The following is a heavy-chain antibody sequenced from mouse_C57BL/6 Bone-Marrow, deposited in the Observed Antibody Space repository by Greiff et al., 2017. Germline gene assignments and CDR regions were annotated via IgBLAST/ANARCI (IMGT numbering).Heavy chain of an antibody. J-gene: IGHJ2*01. D-gene: IGHD1-1*01. CDR3: ARERVLLRDYFDY. Sequence: VQLQQPGAELVMPGASVKLSCKASGYTFTSYWMHWVKQRPGQGLEWIGEIDPSDSYTNYNQKFKGKSTLTVDKSSSTAYMQLSSLTSEDSAVYYCARERVLLRDYFDYGGQGTTLTVSS. V-gene: IGHV1-69*01. CDR2: IDPSDSYT. CDR1: GYTFTSYW.